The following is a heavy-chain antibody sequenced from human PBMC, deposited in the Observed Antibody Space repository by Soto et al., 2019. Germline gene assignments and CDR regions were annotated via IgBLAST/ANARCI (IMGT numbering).Heavy chain of an antibody. CDR3: ARDAPFCSGGSCYGGYFDY. Sequence: SETLSLTCTVSGGSISSYYWSWIRQPPGKGLEWIGYIYYSGSTNYNPSLKSRVTISVDTAKNQFSLKLSSVTAADTAVYYCARDAPFCSGGSCYGGYFDYWGQGTLVTVSS. J-gene: IGHJ4*02. CDR1: GGSISSYY. CDR2: IYYSGST. D-gene: IGHD2-15*01. V-gene: IGHV4-59*01.